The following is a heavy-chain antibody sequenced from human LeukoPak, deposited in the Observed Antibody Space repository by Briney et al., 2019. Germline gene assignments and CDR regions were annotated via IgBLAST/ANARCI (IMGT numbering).Heavy chain of an antibody. J-gene: IGHJ6*02. D-gene: IGHD1-26*01. Sequence: GGSLRLSCAAPGLTFSSYGMHSVRQAPGKGLEWVALIAFDGVKTDYADSVKGRFTISRDSSQNTLYLQMNSLRAEDTAVYYCANVRGRKRAAYGMDVWGQGTTVTVSS. CDR1: GLTFSSYG. V-gene: IGHV3-30*18. CDR3: ANVRGRKRAAYGMDV. CDR2: IAFDGVKT.